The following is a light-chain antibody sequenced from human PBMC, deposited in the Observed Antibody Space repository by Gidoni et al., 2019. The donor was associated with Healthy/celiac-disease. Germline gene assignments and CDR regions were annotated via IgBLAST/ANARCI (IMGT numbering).Light chain of an antibody. CDR2: DAS. Sequence: EIVLTQSPATLSLSPGERATLSCRASQSVSSYLAWYQQKPGQAPRLLIYDASTRAPGIPARFRGSGSVTDFTLTISSLEPEDFAVYYCQQRSNWPLTFGGGTKVEIK. J-gene: IGKJ4*01. CDR1: QSVSSY. CDR3: QQRSNWPLT. V-gene: IGKV3-11*01.